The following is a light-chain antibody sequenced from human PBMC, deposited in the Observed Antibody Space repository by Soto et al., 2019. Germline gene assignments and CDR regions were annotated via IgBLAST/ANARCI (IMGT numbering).Light chain of an antibody. Sequence: QLVLTQSPSASASLGASVKLTCTLSSGHSSYAIAWHQQQPEKGPRYLMKLNSDGSHSQGDGIPDRFSGSSSGAERYLPISSLQSEDEADYYCQTWGTGYAVFGGGTQLTVL. V-gene: IGLV4-69*01. CDR2: LNSDGSH. CDR3: QTWGTGYAV. J-gene: IGLJ7*01. CDR1: SGHSSYA.